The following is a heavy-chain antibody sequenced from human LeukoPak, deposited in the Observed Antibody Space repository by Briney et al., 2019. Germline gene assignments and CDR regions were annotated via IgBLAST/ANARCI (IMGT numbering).Heavy chain of an antibody. J-gene: IGHJ4*02. D-gene: IGHD5-12*01. V-gene: IGHV1-2*02. CDR1: GYTFTGYY. Sequence: WASVKVSCKASGYTFTGYYMHWVRQAPGQGLEWMGWINPNSGGTNYAQKFQGRVTMTRDTSISTAYMELSRLRSDDTAVYYCARGRRYSGYGPGSLRLDYWGQGTLVTVSS. CDR2: INPNSGGT. CDR3: ARGRRYSGYGPGSLRLDY.